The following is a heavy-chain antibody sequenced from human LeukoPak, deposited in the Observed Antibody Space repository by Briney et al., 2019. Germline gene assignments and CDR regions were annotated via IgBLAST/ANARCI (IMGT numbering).Heavy chain of an antibody. D-gene: IGHD6-6*01. Sequence: SETLSLTCAVYGGSFSGYYWSWIRQPPGKGLEWIGEINHSGSTNYNPSLKSRVTISVDTSKNQFFLKLSSVTAADTAVYYCARGYDRYSSSSGAFDIWGQGTMVTVSS. V-gene: IGHV4-34*01. CDR2: INHSGST. CDR3: ARGYDRYSSSSGAFDI. CDR1: GGSFSGYY. J-gene: IGHJ3*02.